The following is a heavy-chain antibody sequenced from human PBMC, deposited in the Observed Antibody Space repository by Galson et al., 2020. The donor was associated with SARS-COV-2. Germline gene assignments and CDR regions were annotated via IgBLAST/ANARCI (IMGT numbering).Heavy chain of an antibody. CDR2: IWYDGSNK. V-gene: IGHV3-33*01. CDR3: ARYSSSFAGDF. J-gene: IGHJ4*02. CDR1: GFTFSTYG. D-gene: IGHD6-13*01. Sequence: GESLKISCAASGFTFSTYGMHWVRQAPGKGLEWVAVIWYDGSNKYYADSVKGRFTISRDNSKNTLYLQLNSLRAEDTAVYYCARYSSSFAGDFWGQGTLVTVSS.